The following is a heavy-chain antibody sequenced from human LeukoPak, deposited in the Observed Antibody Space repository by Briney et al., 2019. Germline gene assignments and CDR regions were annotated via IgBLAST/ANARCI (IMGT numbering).Heavy chain of an antibody. CDR1: GFTFSSYS. CDR2: ISSSSSTI. D-gene: IGHD6-13*01. CDR3: ASNILGIAAAGFDY. Sequence: PGGSLRLSCAASGFTFSSYSMNWVRQAPGKGLEWVSYISSSSSTIYYADSVKGRFTISRDNAKNSLHLQMNSLRAEDTAVYYCASNILGIAAAGFDYWGQGTLVTVSS. V-gene: IGHV3-48*01. J-gene: IGHJ4*02.